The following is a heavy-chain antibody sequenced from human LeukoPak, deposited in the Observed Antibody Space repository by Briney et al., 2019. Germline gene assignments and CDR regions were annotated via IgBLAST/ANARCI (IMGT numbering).Heavy chain of an antibody. J-gene: IGHJ4*02. CDR2: IYTSGST. V-gene: IGHV4-4*07. CDR3: ARHSSGWYPTTFDY. D-gene: IGHD6-19*01. Sequence: SETLSLTCTVSGGSISSYYWSWIRQPAGKGLEWIGRIYTSGSTNYNPSLKSRVTMSADTSKNQFSLKVSSVTAADTAVHYCARHSSGWYPTTFDYWGQGTLVTVSS. CDR1: GGSISSYY.